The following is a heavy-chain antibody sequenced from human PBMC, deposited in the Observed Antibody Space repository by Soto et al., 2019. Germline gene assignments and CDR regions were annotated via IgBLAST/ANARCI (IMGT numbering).Heavy chain of an antibody. CDR3: ARPLYYYDSSGYPPAY. CDR1: GFTFSDYY. CDR2: ISSSSSYT. D-gene: IGHD3-22*01. Sequence: SLRLSCAASGFTFSDYYMSWIRLAPGKGLEWVSYISSSSSYTNYADSVKGRFTISRDNAKNSLYLQMNSLRAEDTAVYYCARPLYYYDSSGYPPAYWGQRTLVTGSS. J-gene: IGHJ4*02. V-gene: IGHV3-11*06.